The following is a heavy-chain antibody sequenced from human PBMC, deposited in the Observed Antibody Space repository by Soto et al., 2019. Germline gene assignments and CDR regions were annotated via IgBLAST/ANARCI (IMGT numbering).Heavy chain of an antibody. Sequence: EVQLVESGGGLVQPGRSLRLSCAASGFTFDDYAMHWVRQAPGKGLEWVSGISWNSGSIGYADSVKGRFTISRDNAKNSLYLQMNSLRAEDTALYYCAKVGWSSTSCYALDYWGQGTLVTVSS. CDR2: ISWNSGSI. V-gene: IGHV3-9*01. CDR3: AKVGWSSTSCYALDY. CDR1: GFTFDDYA. D-gene: IGHD2-2*01. J-gene: IGHJ4*02.